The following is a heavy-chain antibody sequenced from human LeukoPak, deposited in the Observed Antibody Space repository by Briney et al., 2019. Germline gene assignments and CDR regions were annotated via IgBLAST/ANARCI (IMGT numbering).Heavy chain of an antibody. D-gene: IGHD6-19*01. J-gene: IGHJ5*02. CDR2: ISAYNGNT. CDR1: GYTFTSYG. Sequence: ASVNVSCKASGYTFTSYGISWVRQAPGQGLEWMGWISAYNGNTNYAQKLQGRVTMTTDTSTSTAYMELRSLRSDDTAVYYCARVFSRLGSSGWFDPWGQGTLVTVSS. V-gene: IGHV1-18*01. CDR3: ARVFSRLGSSGWFDP.